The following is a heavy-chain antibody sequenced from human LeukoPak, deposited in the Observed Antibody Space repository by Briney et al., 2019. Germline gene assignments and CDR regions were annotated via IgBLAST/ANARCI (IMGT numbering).Heavy chain of an antibody. V-gene: IGHV5-51*01. Sequence: GESLKISCKGSGYNFTSYWIGWVRQMPGKGLEWMGIIYPGDSDTRYGPSFQGQVTISADKSITTAYLQWSSLKASDTAMYYCAKLSRPDYGSGNYLDYWGQGTLVTVSS. CDR2: IYPGDSDT. CDR1: GYNFTSYW. J-gene: IGHJ4*02. CDR3: AKLSRPDYGSGNYLDY. D-gene: IGHD3-10*01.